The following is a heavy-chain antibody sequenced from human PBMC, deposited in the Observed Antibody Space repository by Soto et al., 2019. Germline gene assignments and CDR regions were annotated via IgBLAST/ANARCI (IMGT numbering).Heavy chain of an antibody. CDR3: ARLLPLSHFYYDILTGSPYRMDV. D-gene: IGHD3-9*01. Sequence: GESMRVSWKGAGYSFTSYWSGWVRQMPGKGLEWMGTIYPGDSDTRYSPSFQGQVTISADKSISTAYLQWSSLKASDTAMYYCARLLPLSHFYYDILTGSPYRMDVSGQGTTVTV. V-gene: IGHV5-51*01. CDR1: GYSFTSYW. J-gene: IGHJ6*02. CDR2: IYPGDSDT.